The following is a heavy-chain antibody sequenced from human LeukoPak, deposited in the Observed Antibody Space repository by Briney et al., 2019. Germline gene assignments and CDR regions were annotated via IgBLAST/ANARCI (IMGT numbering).Heavy chain of an antibody. D-gene: IGHD3-16*02. CDR1: GGSMNYY. CDR3: ARDRTYLWGNYRPGGDYYYMDV. J-gene: IGHJ6*03. CDR2: VYYSGNT. V-gene: IGHV4-39*07. Sequence: SETLSLTCTASGGSMNYYWGWIRQPPGKGLEWIGSVYYSGNTYYNPSLKTRVTISIDTSKNQFSLKLSFVTAADTAVYYCARDRTYLWGNYRPGGDYYYMDVWGKGTTVTVSS.